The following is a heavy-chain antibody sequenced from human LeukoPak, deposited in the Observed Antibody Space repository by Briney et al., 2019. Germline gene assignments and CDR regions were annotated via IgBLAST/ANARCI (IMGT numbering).Heavy chain of an antibody. D-gene: IGHD5-12*01. Sequence: GGSLRLSCAASGFTFSSYGMHWVRQAPGKGLEWVAVISYDGSNKYYADSVKGRFTISRDNSKNTLYLQMNSLRAEDTAVYYCATHTSGYYIDYWGPGTLVTVSS. CDR1: GFTFSSYG. CDR2: ISYDGSNK. J-gene: IGHJ4*02. V-gene: IGHV3-30*03. CDR3: ATHTSGYYIDY.